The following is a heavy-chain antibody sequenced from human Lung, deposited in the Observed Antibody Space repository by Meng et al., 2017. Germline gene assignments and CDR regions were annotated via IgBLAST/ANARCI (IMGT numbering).Heavy chain of an antibody. D-gene: IGHD3-22*01. V-gene: IGHV4-34*01. CDR1: GGSFRCYF. Sequence: WCSCLLKPSETRAGHFVVCGGSFRCYFWTWIRQPPGKGLEWIWEINHSGSPNYNPCLGSRATISVDTSQHNLSLKLSSVTAADSAVYHCASESSGYYDGEFDYWGQGTLVTVSS. CDR2: INHSGSP. CDR3: ASESSGYYDGEFDY. J-gene: IGHJ4*02.